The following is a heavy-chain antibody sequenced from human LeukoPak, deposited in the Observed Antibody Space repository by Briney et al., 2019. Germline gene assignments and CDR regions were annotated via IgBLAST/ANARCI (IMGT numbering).Heavy chain of an antibody. CDR2: ISGSGGST. CDR3: AKDRSLHDSSGYYLFDY. D-gene: IGHD3-22*01. CDR1: GFTFSSYA. Sequence: GGSLRLSCAASGFTFSSYAMSWVRQAPGKGLEWVSAISGSGGSTYYADSVKGRFTISRDNSKNTLYLQMNSLRAEDTAVYYCAKDRSLHDSSGYYLFDYWGQGTLVTVSS. V-gene: IGHV3-23*01. J-gene: IGHJ4*02.